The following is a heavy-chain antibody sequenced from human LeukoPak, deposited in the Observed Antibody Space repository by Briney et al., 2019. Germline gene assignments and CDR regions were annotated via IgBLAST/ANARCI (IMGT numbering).Heavy chain of an antibody. Sequence: GESRKISCKGPGYSFTSYWIGWVRQMPGKGLEWMGIIYPGDSDTRYSPSFQGQVTISADKSISTAYLQWSSLKASDTAIYYCASIAAAGNAPFDYWGQGTLVTVSS. D-gene: IGHD6-13*01. CDR3: ASIAAAGNAPFDY. V-gene: IGHV5-51*01. CDR1: GYSFTSYW. CDR2: IYPGDSDT. J-gene: IGHJ4*02.